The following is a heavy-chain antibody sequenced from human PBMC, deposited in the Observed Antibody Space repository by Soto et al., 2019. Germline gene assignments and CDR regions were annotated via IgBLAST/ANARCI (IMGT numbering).Heavy chain of an antibody. CDR3: AADSISWYMGREFDY. CDR1: GYTFTSYA. Sequence: QVQLVQSGAEVKKPGASVKVSCKASGYTFTSYAMHWVRQAPGQRLEWMGWINAGNGNTKYSQKFQGRVTIARDTSASTAYMELSSLRSEDTAVYYCAADSISWYMGREFDYWGQGTLVTVSS. J-gene: IGHJ4*02. V-gene: IGHV1-3*01. CDR2: INAGNGNT. D-gene: IGHD6-13*01.